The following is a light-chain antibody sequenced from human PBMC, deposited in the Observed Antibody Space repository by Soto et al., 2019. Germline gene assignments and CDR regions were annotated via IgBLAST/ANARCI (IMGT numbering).Light chain of an antibody. J-gene: IGKJ2*01. CDR1: QRISNSY. Sequence: EIVLTQSPGTLSLSPGERATLSCRASQRISNSYLAWYQQKPGQAPRLLLYDASSRATGIPVRVSGSGSGTAFALTFSRLEPEDLAEYYCQHYARPPFAFGQGTKVEIK. CDR3: QHYARPPFA. CDR2: DAS. V-gene: IGKV3-20*01.